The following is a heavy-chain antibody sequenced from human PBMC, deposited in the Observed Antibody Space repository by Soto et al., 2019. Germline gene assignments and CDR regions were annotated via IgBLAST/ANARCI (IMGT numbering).Heavy chain of an antibody. D-gene: IGHD2-15*01. Sequence: SETLSLTCTVSGGSISSYYWSWIRQPPGKGLEWIGYIYYSGSTNYNPSLKSRVTISVDTSKNQFSLKLSSVTAADTAVYYCARVLYCSGGSCAFDIWGQGTMVTVSS. CDR1: GGSISSYY. J-gene: IGHJ3*02. CDR3: ARVLYCSGGSCAFDI. CDR2: IYYSGST. V-gene: IGHV4-59*08.